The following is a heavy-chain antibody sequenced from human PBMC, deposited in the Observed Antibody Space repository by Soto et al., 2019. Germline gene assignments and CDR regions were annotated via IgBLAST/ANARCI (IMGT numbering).Heavy chain of an antibody. Sequence: EVQLVESGGGLVQPGGSLRLSCAASGFTFSDHDMDWVRQAPGKGLEWVGRTRNKANSYTTEYAASVKGRFTISRDDSKNSLYLQMSSVKNEDSAVYYCAIGVWWLGGYYFDYWGQGTLVTVSS. CDR2: TRNKANSYTT. J-gene: IGHJ4*02. CDR1: GFTFSDHD. V-gene: IGHV3-72*01. CDR3: AIGVWWLGGYYFDY. D-gene: IGHD1-26*01.